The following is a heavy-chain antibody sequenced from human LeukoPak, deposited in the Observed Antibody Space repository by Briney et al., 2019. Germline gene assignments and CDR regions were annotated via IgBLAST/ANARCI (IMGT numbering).Heavy chain of an antibody. J-gene: IGHJ6*03. Sequence: LGGSLRLSCAASGFIFSSYAMSWVRQAPEKGLEWVSTISGSGGSTHYADSVKGRFTISRDNSKNTVNLQMNSLRGEDTALYYCAKTPYSSSPYYYMHVWGKGTTVTVSS. CDR3: AKTPYSSSPYYYMHV. CDR1: GFIFSSYA. D-gene: IGHD6-6*01. CDR2: ISGSGGST. V-gene: IGHV3-23*01.